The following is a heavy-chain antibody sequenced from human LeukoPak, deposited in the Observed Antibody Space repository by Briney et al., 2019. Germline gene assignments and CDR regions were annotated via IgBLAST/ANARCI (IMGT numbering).Heavy chain of an antibody. CDR2: NWNSGST. D-gene: IGHD6-6*01. CDR1: GDSISSRTYY. Sequence: PSETLSLTCSVSGDSISSRTYYWPWIRQHPEKGLEWIGYNWNSGSTNYNPALKSRVTISVDTSKNQFSLKLTSVTAADTAIYYCARDVSSMFPNWFDPWGQGILVIVSS. J-gene: IGHJ5*02. CDR3: ARDVSSMFPNWFDP. V-gene: IGHV4-31*03.